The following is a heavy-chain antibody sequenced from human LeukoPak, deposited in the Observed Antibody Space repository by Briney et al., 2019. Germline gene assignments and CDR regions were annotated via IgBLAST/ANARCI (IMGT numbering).Heavy chain of an antibody. CDR1: GGTFSSYA. Sequence: SVKVSCKASGGTFSSYAISWVRQAPGQGLEWMGRIIPILGIANYAQKFQGRVTITADKSTSTAYMELSSLRSEDTAVYYCAGATGLLYPFINWGQGTLVTVSS. CDR3: AGATGLLYPFIN. D-gene: IGHD1-14*01. CDR2: IIPILGIA. V-gene: IGHV1-69*04. J-gene: IGHJ4*02.